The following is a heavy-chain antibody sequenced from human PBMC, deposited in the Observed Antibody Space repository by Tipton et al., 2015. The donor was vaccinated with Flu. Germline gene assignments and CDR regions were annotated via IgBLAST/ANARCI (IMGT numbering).Heavy chain of an antibody. D-gene: IGHD3-10*01. J-gene: IGHJ4*02. CDR2: MYVSGST. Sequence: LRLSCATSGFTFSHYWMNWVRQAPGKGLEWIGRMYVSGSTKYNPSLKSRVTMSVDTSKNQFSLKLSSVTAADTAVYYCARGSGSGTDVTFYFWGQGTLVTVSS. V-gene: IGHV4-59*10. CDR3: ARGSGSGTDVTFYF. CDR1: GFTFSHYW.